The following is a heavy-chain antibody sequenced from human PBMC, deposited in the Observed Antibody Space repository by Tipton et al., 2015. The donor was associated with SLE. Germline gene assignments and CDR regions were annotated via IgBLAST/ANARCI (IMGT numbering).Heavy chain of an antibody. Sequence: TLSLTCTVSGGSITRCGYYWSWIRPPPGKGLEWIGYIHYSGRTDSCPSLKSRVKISVDTSKNEFSLRLTSVTVADTAVYYCARVVGYSTGPGYFDYWGQGTLVSVSS. J-gene: IGHJ4*02. D-gene: IGHD2-8*02. V-gene: IGHV4-31*03. CDR2: IHYSGRT. CDR1: GGSITRCGYY. CDR3: ARVVGYSTGPGYFDY.